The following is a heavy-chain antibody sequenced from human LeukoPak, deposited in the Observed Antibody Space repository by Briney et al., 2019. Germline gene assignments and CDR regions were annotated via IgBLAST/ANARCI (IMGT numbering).Heavy chain of an antibody. D-gene: IGHD3-22*01. CDR1: GFTFSNAW. Sequence: GGSLRLSCAASGFTFSNAWMSWVRQAPGKGLEWVGRIKSKTDGGTTDYAAPVKGRFTISRDDSKNTLYLQMNSLRVEDTAVYYCAKRDYSDSSGYAPLFDSWGQGTLVTVSS. CDR2: IKSKTDGGTT. V-gene: IGHV3-15*01. J-gene: IGHJ4*02. CDR3: AKRDYSDSSGYAPLFDS.